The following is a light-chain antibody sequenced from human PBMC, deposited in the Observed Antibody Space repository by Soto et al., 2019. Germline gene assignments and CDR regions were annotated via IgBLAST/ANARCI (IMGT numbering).Light chain of an antibody. CDR1: QGISSY. V-gene: IGKV1-9*01. CDR3: QQLNRPLT. J-gene: IGKJ4*01. Sequence: DIQLTQSPSFLSASVGDRVTITCRASQGISSYLAWYQQKPGKAPKLLSYAASTLQSGVPSRFSGSGSGTEFTLTLSSLQPEDFATYYCQQLNRPLTFGGGTKVEIK. CDR2: AAS.